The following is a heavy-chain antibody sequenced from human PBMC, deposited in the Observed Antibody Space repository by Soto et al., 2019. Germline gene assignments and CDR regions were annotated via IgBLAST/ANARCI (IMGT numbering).Heavy chain of an antibody. V-gene: IGHV3-20*04. CDR2: INRLGGST. J-gene: IGHJ4*02. Sequence: EVQLVESGGGAVRPGGSLRLSCAASGFPFDDYGMSWVRQAPGKGLEWVPGINRLGGSTGYADSVKGRFTISRDNAKNSLHLHMNSLRAEDTAFYYCARTPGYYGDFFDYWGQGTLVTVSA. D-gene: IGHD4-17*01. CDR1: GFPFDDYG. CDR3: ARTPGYYGDFFDY.